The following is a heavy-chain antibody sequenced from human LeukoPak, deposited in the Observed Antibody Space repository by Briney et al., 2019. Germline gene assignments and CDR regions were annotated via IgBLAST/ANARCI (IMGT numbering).Heavy chain of an antibody. CDR2: ISSSGSTI. J-gene: IGHJ3*02. CDR1: GFTFSDYY. Sequence: PGGSLRLSCAASGFTFSDYYMSWIRQAPGKGLEWVSYISSSGSTIYYADSVKGRFTISRDNSKNTLYLQMNSLRAEDTAVYYCARRDYAHAFDIWGQGTMVTVSS. D-gene: IGHD4/OR15-4a*01. CDR3: ARRDYAHAFDI. V-gene: IGHV3-11*04.